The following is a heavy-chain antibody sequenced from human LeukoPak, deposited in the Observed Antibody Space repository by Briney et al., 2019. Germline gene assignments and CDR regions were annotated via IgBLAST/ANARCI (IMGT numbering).Heavy chain of an antibody. CDR1: GYIFNAYY. V-gene: IGHV1-2*02. Sequence: VSVKVSCKASGYIFNAYYMHWVRQAPGQGPEWMGWINPNNGDTKYAQKFKDRVTMTRDTSISTAYMELSRLRSDDTAFYYCARNGQLLSGGNWFDPWGQGALVTVSS. J-gene: IGHJ5*02. D-gene: IGHD2-2*01. CDR2: INPNNGDT. CDR3: ARNGQLLSGGNWFDP.